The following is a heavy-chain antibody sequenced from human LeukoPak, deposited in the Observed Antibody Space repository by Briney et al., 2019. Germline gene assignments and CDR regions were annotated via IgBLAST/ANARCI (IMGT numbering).Heavy chain of an antibody. J-gene: IGHJ3*02. CDR1: GYSISSDYY. Sequence: PSKTLSLTCAVSGYSISSDYYWGWIRQPPGKGLEWIGSIYHSGSTYYNPSPKSRVTISVDTSKNQFSLKLSSVTAADTAVYYCARDVGYCSGGSCPDAFDIWGQGTMVTVSS. D-gene: IGHD2-15*01. V-gene: IGHV4-38-2*02. CDR2: IYHSGST. CDR3: ARDVGYCSGGSCPDAFDI.